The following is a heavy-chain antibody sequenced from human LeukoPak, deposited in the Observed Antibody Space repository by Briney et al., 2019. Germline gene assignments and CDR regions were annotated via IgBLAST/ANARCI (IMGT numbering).Heavy chain of an antibody. J-gene: IGHJ4*01. V-gene: IGHV3-21*06. CDR3: ARVDTAQADY. D-gene: IGHD5-18*01. CDR2: ISSRSSYI. CDR1: GFTFSDYN. Sequence: GGSLRLSCAASGFTFSDYNMNWVRQAPGKGLEWVSSISSRSSYIYYADPVKGRFTISRDNAQNSLFLQMNSLRAEDTAVYYCARVDTAQADYWGHGTLVTVSS.